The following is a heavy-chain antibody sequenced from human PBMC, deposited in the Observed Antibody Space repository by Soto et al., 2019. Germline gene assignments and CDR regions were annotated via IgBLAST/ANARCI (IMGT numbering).Heavy chain of an antibody. Sequence: ASVKVSCKASGYTFTSYGISWVRQAPGQGLEWMGWISAYNGNTNYAQKLQGRVTMTTDTSTSTAYMELRSLRSDDTAVYYCARAYYDSSGFYWFDPCGQGTLVTVAS. CDR3: ARAYYDSSGFYWFDP. J-gene: IGHJ5*02. V-gene: IGHV1-18*01. CDR2: ISAYNGNT. CDR1: GYTFTSYG. D-gene: IGHD3-22*01.